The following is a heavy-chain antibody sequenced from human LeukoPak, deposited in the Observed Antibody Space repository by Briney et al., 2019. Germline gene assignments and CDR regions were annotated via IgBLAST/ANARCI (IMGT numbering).Heavy chain of an antibody. CDR1: GGSISSYY. CDR2: IYYSGST. D-gene: IGHD3-16*01. CDR3: ARSFNSPSLRYFDY. Sequence: SETLSLTCTVSGGSISSYYWSWIRQPPGKGLEWIGYIYYSGSTNYNPSLKSRVTISVDTSKNQFSLKLSSVTAADTAVYYCARSFNSPSLRYFDYWGQGTLVTVSS. J-gene: IGHJ4*02. V-gene: IGHV4-59*08.